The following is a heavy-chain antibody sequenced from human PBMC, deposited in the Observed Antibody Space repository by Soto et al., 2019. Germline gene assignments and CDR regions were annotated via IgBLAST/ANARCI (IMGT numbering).Heavy chain of an antibody. J-gene: IGHJ5*02. D-gene: IGHD3-3*01. Sequence: ASVKVSCKASGYTFTNYAMHWVRQAPGQRLEWMGWINAGNGNTKYSQKFQGRVTITRDTSASTAYMELRSLRSDDTAVYYCARHAASFDTIFGVVITDLDWFDPWGQGTLVTVSS. CDR1: GYTFTNYA. V-gene: IGHV1-3*01. CDR3: ARHAASFDTIFGVVITDLDWFDP. CDR2: INAGNGNT.